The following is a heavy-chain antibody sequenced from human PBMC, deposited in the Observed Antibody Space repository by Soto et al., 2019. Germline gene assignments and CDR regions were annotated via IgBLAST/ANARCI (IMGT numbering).Heavy chain of an antibody. CDR3: ASVDYGSEIPHFDY. D-gene: IGHD4-17*01. J-gene: IGHJ4*02. Sequence: EVQLLEAGGGLVQPGGSLRLSCAASGVTFSSFAMGWVRQDPGNWLEWVSTITGSGVSTFYADSVKGRFTISRANSKNTLYLQMNRLRAEDTAIYYCASVDYGSEIPHFDYLGQGTLVTVSS. CDR1: GVTFSSFA. CDR2: ITGSGVST. V-gene: IGHV3-23*01.